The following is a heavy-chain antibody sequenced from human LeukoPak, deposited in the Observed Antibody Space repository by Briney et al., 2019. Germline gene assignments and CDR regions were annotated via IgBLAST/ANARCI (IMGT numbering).Heavy chain of an antibody. V-gene: IGHV1-58*01. Sequence: SVKVSCKASGFTFTSSAVQWVRQARGQRLEWIGWIVVGSGNTNYAQKFQERVTITRDMSTSTAYMELSSLRSEDTAVYYCARFPSGWYGSCDYWGQGTLVTVSS. D-gene: IGHD6-19*01. CDR2: IVVGSGNT. CDR1: GFTFTSSA. J-gene: IGHJ4*02. CDR3: ARFPSGWYGSCDY.